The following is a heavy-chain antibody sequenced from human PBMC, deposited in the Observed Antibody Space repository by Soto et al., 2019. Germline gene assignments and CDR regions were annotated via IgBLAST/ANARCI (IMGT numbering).Heavy chain of an antibody. Sequence: EVQLVESGGGLVQPGGSLRLSCAASGFTVSSNYVSWVRQAPGKGLEWVSVIFTGGSTYYADSVKGRFTISRHSSKNTVYLQMNTLRAEDTAVYYCARDRYSSGWLDAFDIWGQGTMVTASS. CDR2: IFTGGST. V-gene: IGHV3-53*04. J-gene: IGHJ3*02. CDR3: ARDRYSSGWLDAFDI. D-gene: IGHD6-19*01. CDR1: GFTVSSNY.